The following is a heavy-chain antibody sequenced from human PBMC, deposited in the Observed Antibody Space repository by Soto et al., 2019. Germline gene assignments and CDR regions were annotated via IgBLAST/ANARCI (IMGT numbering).Heavy chain of an antibody. CDR2: ISGGGGST. CDR3: SKEKDIAMVFFYY. Sequence: PGGSLRLSCVASGFTFSSYAISWVRQAPGKGLERVSGISGGGGSTYYADSVKGRLTISSDNSKNTLSLQMNSLRAEDTAIYYVSKEKDIAMVFFYYWGQGTLVPVSS. CDR1: GFTFSSYA. V-gene: IGHV3-23*01. D-gene: IGHD5-18*01. J-gene: IGHJ4*02.